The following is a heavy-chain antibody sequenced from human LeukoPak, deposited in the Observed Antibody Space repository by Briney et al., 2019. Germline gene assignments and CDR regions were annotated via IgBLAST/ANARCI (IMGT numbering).Heavy chain of an antibody. Sequence: SGPTLVNPTQTLALTCTFSGFSLTTSGVGVGWIRQPPGKALEWLALIYWDDDKRFSPSLKSRLTLTKDTSKNQVVLTMVNMGPVDTATYYCAHRRYDLFDYWGQGILVTVSS. CDR2: IYWDDDK. CDR1: GFSLTTSGVG. CDR3: AHRRYDLFDY. D-gene: IGHD5-12*01. V-gene: IGHV2-5*02. J-gene: IGHJ4*02.